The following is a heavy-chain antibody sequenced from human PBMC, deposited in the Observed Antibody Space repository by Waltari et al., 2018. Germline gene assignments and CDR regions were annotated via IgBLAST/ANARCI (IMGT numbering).Heavy chain of an antibody. D-gene: IGHD6-13*01. CDR3: ARAPKPSYSSSWYGIDY. CDR2: IYSGGST. Sequence: EVQLVETGGGLIQPGGSLRLSCAASGFTVSSHYMSWVRQAPGKGLEWVSVIYSGGSTDYADSVKGRFTISRDNSKNTLYLQMNSLRAEDTAVYYCARAPKPSYSSSWYGIDYWGQGTLVTVSS. V-gene: IGHV3-53*02. CDR1: GFTVSSHY. J-gene: IGHJ4*02.